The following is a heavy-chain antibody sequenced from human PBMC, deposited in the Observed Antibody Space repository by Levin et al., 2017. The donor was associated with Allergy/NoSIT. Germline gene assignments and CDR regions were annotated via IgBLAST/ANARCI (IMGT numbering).Heavy chain of an antibody. CDR2: IRYSGST. CDR3: ARLVLLSGTGLHYYFDS. D-gene: IGHD1-1*01. J-gene: IGHJ4*02. V-gene: IGHV4-59*08. Sequence: SQTLSLTCTVSGGSISGYFWSWVRQPPGKGLEWIGYIRYSGSTKYNSSLESRLTISVDTSKNHFSLQLRSVTAADTAVYYCARLVLLSGTGLHYYFDSWGPGTLVTVSS. CDR1: GGSISGYF.